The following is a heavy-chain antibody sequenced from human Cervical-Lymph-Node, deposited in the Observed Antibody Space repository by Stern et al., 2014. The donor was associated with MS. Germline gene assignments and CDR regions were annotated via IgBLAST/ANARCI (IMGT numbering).Heavy chain of an antibody. D-gene: IGHD5-24*01. J-gene: IGHJ4*02. V-gene: IGHV4-59*08. CDR2: LYYSRKT. CDR3: ARHGPPRRRDDSNHPNFDY. CDR1: GGSITSNY. Sequence: VQLEESGPGLVKPSETLSLTCTVSGGSITSNYWSWIRQPPGKGLEWIGYLYYSRKTNYNPALKSRVTTSVHTSKTRSSLSLISVTAADTAVYYCARHGPPRRRDDSNHPNFDYWGPGTLVAVSS.